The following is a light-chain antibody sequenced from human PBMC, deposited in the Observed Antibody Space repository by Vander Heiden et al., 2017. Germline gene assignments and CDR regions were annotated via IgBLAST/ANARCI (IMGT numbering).Light chain of an antibody. V-gene: IGLV2-14*01. J-gene: IGLJ3*02. Sequence: QSALTQPASVSGSPGQSLTISCTGASRAIGGLNFVSWYQQHPGKAPKLMIYEVSNRPSGVSNRFSGSKSGNTAPRTISGLQAEDEADYYCCSWTRSNTLFGGGTKVTVL. CDR1: SRAIGGLNF. CDR3: CSWTRSNTL. CDR2: EVS.